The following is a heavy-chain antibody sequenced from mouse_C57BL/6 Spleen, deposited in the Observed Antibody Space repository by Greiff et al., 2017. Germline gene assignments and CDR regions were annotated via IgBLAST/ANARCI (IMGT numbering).Heavy chain of an antibody. CDR1: GYAFSSSW. J-gene: IGHJ2*01. V-gene: IGHV1-82*01. CDR2: IYPGDGDT. CDR3: ARGRGSSGDFDY. Sequence: VQLQQSGPELVKPGASVKLSCTASGYAFSSSWMNWVKQRPGKGLEWVAWIYPGDGDTNYNGKFKGKVTLTADKSSSTANMQLSSLTSEDSAVYFCARGRGSSGDFDYWGQGTTLTVSS. D-gene: IGHD3-2*02.